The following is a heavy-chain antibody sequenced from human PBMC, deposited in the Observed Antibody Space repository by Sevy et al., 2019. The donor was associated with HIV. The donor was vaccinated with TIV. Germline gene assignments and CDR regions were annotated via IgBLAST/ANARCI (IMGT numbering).Heavy chain of an antibody. CDR1: GFTFSSYA. CDR3: AKSGIAVADDYYYYYMDV. J-gene: IGHJ6*03. Sequence: GGSLRLSCAASGFTFSSYAMSWVRQAPGKGLEWVSAISGSGGSTYYADSVKGRFTISRDNSKNTLYLQMNGLRAEDTAVYYCAKSGIAVADDYYYYYMDVWGKGTTVTVSS. D-gene: IGHD6-19*01. CDR2: ISGSGGST. V-gene: IGHV3-23*01.